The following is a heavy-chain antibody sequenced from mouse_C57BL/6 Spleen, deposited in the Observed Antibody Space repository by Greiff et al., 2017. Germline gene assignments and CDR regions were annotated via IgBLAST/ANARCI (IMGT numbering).Heavy chain of an antibody. Sequence: VQLKQSGPVLVKPGASVKMSCKASGYTFTDYYMNWVKQSHGKSLEWIGVINPYNGGTSYNQKFKGKATLTVDKSSSTAYMELNSLTSEDSAVYYCARAYYGSTSFDYWGQGTTLTVSS. CDR3: ARAYYGSTSFDY. CDR2: INPYNGGT. D-gene: IGHD1-1*01. V-gene: IGHV1-19*01. J-gene: IGHJ2*01. CDR1: GYTFTDYY.